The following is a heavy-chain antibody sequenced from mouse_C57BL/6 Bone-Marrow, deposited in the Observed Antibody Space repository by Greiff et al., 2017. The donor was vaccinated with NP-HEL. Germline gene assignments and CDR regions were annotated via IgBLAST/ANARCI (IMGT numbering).Heavy chain of an antibody. J-gene: IGHJ2*01. CDR3: ARWGDSSGWDY. D-gene: IGHD3-2*02. CDR1: GYAFSSSW. CDR2: IYPGDGDT. V-gene: IGHV1-82*01. Sequence: QVQLQQSGPELVKPGASVKISCKASGYAFSSSWMNWVKQRPGKGLEWIGRIYPGDGDTNYNGKFKGKATLTADKSSSTAYMQLSSLTSEDSAVYFCARWGDSSGWDYWGQGTTLTVSS.